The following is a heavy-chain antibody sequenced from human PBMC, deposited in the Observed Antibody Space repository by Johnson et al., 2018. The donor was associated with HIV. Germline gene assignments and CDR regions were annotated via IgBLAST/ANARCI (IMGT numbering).Heavy chain of an antibody. J-gene: IGHJ3*02. D-gene: IGHD1-7*01. CDR1: GFTFSDYY. V-gene: IGHV3-11*04. Sequence: QVHLVESGGGLVKPGGSLRLSCAASGFTFSDYYMTWIRQAPGKGLEWVSYISSSGSTMYYADSVKGRFTISMDNAKNSLYLQMNSLRAEDTAVYHCARRGNWNYLKSAFDIWGQGTMVTVSS. CDR3: ARRGNWNYLKSAFDI. CDR2: ISSSGSTM.